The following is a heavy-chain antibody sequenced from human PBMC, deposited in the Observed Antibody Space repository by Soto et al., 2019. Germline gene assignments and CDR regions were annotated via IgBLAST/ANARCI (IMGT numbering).Heavy chain of an antibody. CDR3: ARGVRNCGDTSCYDSMDV. Sequence: QVQLQESGPGLVKPSGTLSLTCAVSGGSISASNWWSWVRQPPGKGLEWIGEIYHSGSTNYNPSLKSRVGISVDKSKNQFSLKLSSVTAADTAVYYCARGVRNCGDTSCYDSMDVWGQGTTVTVSS. J-gene: IGHJ6*02. D-gene: IGHD2-2*01. V-gene: IGHV4-4*02. CDR1: GGSISASNW. CDR2: IYHSGST.